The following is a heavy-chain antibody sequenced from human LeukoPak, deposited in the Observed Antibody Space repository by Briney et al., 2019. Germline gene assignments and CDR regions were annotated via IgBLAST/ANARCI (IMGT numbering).Heavy chain of an antibody. J-gene: IGHJ6*03. CDR2: INPSGYT. CDR1: GGSFSASY. V-gene: IGHV4-34*01. Sequence: SETLSLTCAVFGGSFSASYWSWIRQPPGKGLEWIGEINPSGYTNYNPSLKSRVTISVDTSKNQFSLKLSSVTAADTVVYYCSRRVTGYSSGWYYYMDVWGKGTTVTISS. CDR3: SRRVTGYSSGWYYYMDV. D-gene: IGHD6-19*01.